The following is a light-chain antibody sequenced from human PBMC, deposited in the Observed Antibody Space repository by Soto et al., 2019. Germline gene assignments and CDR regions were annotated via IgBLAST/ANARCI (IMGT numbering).Light chain of an antibody. CDR2: GAS. Sequence: EIVLTQSPGTLSLSPGERATLSCRASQSVSSSYLDWYQQKPGQAPRLLIYGASSRATGIPDRFSGSGSGTDFTLTISRLEAEDVAVYYCQHYGSSPTLTFGQGTKVEIK. J-gene: IGKJ1*01. CDR3: QHYGSSPTLT. CDR1: QSVSSSY. V-gene: IGKV3-20*01.